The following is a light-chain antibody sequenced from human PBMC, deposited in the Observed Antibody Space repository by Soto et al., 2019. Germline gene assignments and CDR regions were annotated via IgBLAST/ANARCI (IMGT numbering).Light chain of an antibody. Sequence: EIVLTQSPGTLSLSPGERATLSCRASQSVSSSYLAWYQQKPGQAPRLLIYGASSRATGIPDRFSGSGSGPDFTLTISRLEPEDFAVYYCQQYGSFSYTFGQGTKLEIK. V-gene: IGKV3-20*01. CDR3: QQYGSFSYT. CDR1: QSVSSSY. J-gene: IGKJ2*01. CDR2: GAS.